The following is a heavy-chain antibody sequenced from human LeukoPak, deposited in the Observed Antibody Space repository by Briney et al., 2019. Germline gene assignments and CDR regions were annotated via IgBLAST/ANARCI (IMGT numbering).Heavy chain of an antibody. CDR2: IWYDGSNK. V-gene: IGHV3-33*01. Sequence: RGSLRLSCAASGFTFSSYGMHWVRQAPGKGMEWVAVIWYDGSNKYYADSVKGRFTISRDNSKNTLYLQMNSLRAEDTAVYYCARDQATASSSWYIDWFDPWGQGTLVTVSS. D-gene: IGHD6-13*01. CDR1: GFTFSSYG. CDR3: ARDQATASSSWYIDWFDP. J-gene: IGHJ5*02.